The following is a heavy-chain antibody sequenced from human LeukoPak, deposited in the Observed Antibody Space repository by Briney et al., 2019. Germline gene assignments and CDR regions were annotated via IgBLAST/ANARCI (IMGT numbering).Heavy chain of an antibody. D-gene: IGHD6-13*01. CDR2: ITGSGGST. V-gene: IGHV3-23*01. J-gene: IGHJ4*02. Sequence: GGSLRLSCAASGFTFSSYAMSWVRQAPGKGLEWVSVITGSGGSTYCAGSVKGRFTISRDNSKNTLYLQMSSLRADDTAVYYCAKGGRIEAAGNIDYWGQGTLVTVSS. CDR3: AKGGRIEAAGNIDY. CDR1: GFTFSSYA.